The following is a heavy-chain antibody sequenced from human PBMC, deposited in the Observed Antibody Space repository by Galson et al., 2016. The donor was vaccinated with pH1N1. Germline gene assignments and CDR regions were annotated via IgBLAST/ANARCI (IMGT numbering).Heavy chain of an antibody. CDR1: GGTFGSYG. J-gene: IGHJ2*01. D-gene: IGHD3-22*01. V-gene: IGHV1-69*13. CDR2: IIPIFNTT. CDR3: AREDYYDTDLSDWYLDL. Sequence: SVKVSCKASGGTFGSYGINWVRQAPGQGLEWMGGIIPIFNTTKYAQNFQGRVTITADELTTTAYMELTSLRSDDTAMYFCAREDYYDTDLSDWYLDLWGRGTLLTVSS.